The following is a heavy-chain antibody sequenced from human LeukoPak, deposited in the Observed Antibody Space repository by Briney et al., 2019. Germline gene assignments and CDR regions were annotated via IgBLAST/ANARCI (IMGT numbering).Heavy chain of an antibody. CDR2: INHSGST. Sequence: KPSETLSLTCAVYGGSFSGYYWSWIRQPPGRGLEWIGEINHSGSTSYNPSLKSRVTISVDTSKNQFSLKLNSVTAADTAVYYCARVSGNSAAGDAFDIWGQGTTVTVSS. CDR1: GGSFSGYY. D-gene: IGHD4-23*01. J-gene: IGHJ3*02. V-gene: IGHV4-34*01. CDR3: ARVSGNSAAGDAFDI.